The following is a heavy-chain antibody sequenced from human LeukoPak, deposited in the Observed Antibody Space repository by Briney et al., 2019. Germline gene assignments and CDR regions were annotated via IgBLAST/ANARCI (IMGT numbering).Heavy chain of an antibody. CDR1: GFTFSDYY. CDR2: ISSSSSYT. J-gene: IGHJ4*02. Sequence: PGGSLRLSCAASGFTFSDYYMSWIRQAPGKGLEWVSYISSSSSYTNYADSVKGRFTISRDNAKNSLYLQMNSLRAEDTAVYYCARFGYDPNYFDYWGQGTLVTVSS. D-gene: IGHD2-2*01. CDR3: ARFGYDPNYFDY. V-gene: IGHV3-11*03.